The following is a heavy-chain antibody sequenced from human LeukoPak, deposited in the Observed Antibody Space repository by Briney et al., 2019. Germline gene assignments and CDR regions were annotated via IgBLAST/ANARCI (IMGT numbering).Heavy chain of an antibody. D-gene: IGHD5-12*01. J-gene: IGHJ4*02. CDR3: ARSPYENYFDY. Sequence: PSETLSLTCTVSGGSVSSGSYYWSWIRQPPGKGLEWIGYIYYSGSTNYNPPLKSRVTISVDTSKNQFSLKLSSVTAADTAVYYCARSPYENYFDYWGQGTLVTVSS. V-gene: IGHV4-61*01. CDR1: GGSVSSGSYY. CDR2: IYYSGST.